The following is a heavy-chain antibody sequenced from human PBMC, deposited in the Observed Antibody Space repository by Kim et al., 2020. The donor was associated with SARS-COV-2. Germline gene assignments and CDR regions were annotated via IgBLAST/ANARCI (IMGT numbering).Heavy chain of an antibody. CDR3: ARMGYSSYGMDV. D-gene: IGHD5-12*01. Sequence: YSHTHTKSRVTIAAYTSKNQFSLKLSYVTAADTAVYYCARMGYSSYGMDVWGQGTTVTVSS. J-gene: IGHJ6*02. V-gene: IGHV4-39*01.